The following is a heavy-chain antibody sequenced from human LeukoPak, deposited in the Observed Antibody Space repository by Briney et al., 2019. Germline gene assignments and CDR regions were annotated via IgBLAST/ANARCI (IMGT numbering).Heavy chain of an antibody. CDR1: GFTFSSYA. CDR2: ISGSGGST. J-gene: IGHJ4*02. D-gene: IGHD6-6*01. V-gene: IGHV3-23*01. Sequence: GGSLRLSCAASGFTFSSYAMSWVRQAPGKGLEWVSAISGSGGSTYYADSVKGRFTISRDNSKNTLYLQMNSLRAEDTAVYYYAKDRRTYSSSWGFFDYWGQGTLVTVSS. CDR3: AKDRRTYSSSWGFFDY.